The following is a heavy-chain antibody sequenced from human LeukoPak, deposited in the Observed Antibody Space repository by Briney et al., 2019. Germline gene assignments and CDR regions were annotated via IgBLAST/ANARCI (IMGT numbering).Heavy chain of an antibody. V-gene: IGHV3-30*18. J-gene: IGHJ4*02. CDR2: MSYEGTNK. CDR1: GFTFSDYG. CDR3: AKDVERLDYFDY. D-gene: IGHD3-9*01. Sequence: PGRSLRLSCAASGFTFSDYGMHWVRQAPGKGLEWVAVMSYEGTNKYYADSVKGRFTTSRDNSKNTLYLQMNSLRAEDTAVYYCAKDVERLDYFDYCGQGTLVTVSS.